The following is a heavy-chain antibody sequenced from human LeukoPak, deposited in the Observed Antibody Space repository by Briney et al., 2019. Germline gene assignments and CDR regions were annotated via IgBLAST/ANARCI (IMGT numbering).Heavy chain of an antibody. V-gene: IGHV4-61*02. CDR2: ISSSGST. D-gene: IGHD3-10*01. Sequence: PSETLSLTCTVSGDSISSGDYYWSWIRQPAGKGLEWIGRISSSGSTNYNPSLKSRVTISVDTSKNQFSLKLSSVTAADTAVYYCARGVWVYGSGNPAGFDPWGQGTLVTVSS. CDR3: ARGVWVYGSGNPAGFDP. CDR1: GDSISSGDYY. J-gene: IGHJ5*02.